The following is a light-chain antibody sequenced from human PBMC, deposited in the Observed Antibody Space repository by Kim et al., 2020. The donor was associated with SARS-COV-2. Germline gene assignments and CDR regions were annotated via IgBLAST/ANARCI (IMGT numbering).Light chain of an antibody. V-gene: IGKV1-12*01. CDR1: QGIASW. CDR3: QQSNNFPIT. CDR2: AAS. J-gene: IGKJ5*01. Sequence: DVQMTQSPSSVSASVGDRVTISCRASQGIASWLAWYQQKSGKAPQLLIYAASALQHGVPSRFSGSGSGKYFTLTITNLQPEDSATYYCQQSNNFPITFGQGTRLEIK.